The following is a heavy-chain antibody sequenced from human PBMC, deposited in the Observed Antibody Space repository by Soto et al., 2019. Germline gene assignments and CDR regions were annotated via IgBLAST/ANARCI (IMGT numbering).Heavy chain of an antibody. V-gene: IGHV4-31*03. J-gene: IGHJ4*02. CDR3: ARVREYYHSSGYLEGTDFDY. CDR1: GGSISSAGYY. CDR2: IYYTGST. Sequence: QVQLQESGPGLVKPSQTLSLTCTVSGGSISSAGYYWSWIRQHPGKGLEWIGYIYYTGSTYYNPSLKSRVTRSVDTSKNQFSLKLSSVTAADTAVYYCARVREYYHSSGYLEGTDFDYWGQGTLVTVSS. D-gene: IGHD3-22*01.